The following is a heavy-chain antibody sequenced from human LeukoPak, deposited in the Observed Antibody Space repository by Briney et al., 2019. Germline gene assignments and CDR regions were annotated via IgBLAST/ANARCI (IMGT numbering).Heavy chain of an antibody. CDR1: GYTFTGYY. V-gene: IGHV1-2*02. Sequence: GASVKVSCKASGYTFTGYYMHWVRQAPGQGLEWMGWINPNSGGTNYAQKLQGRVTMTRDTSISTAYMELSRLRSDDTAVYYCVRDPSNTSGWYIYFDYWGQGTLVTVSS. CDR2: INPNSGGT. J-gene: IGHJ4*02. CDR3: VRDPSNTSGWYIYFDY. D-gene: IGHD6-19*01.